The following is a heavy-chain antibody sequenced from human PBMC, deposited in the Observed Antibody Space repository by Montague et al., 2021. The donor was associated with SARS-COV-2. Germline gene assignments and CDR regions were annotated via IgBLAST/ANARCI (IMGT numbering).Heavy chain of an antibody. CDR2: IYWDXDN. CDR3: AHRRPLWGYFDY. Sequence: PALVKPTQTLTLTCTFSGFSLSTSGVGVGWIRQPPGKALEWLALIYWDXDNRYSPSLKSRLTITKDTSKNQVVLTMTNMDPVDTATYYCAHRRPLWGYFDYWGQGTLVTVFS. V-gene: IGHV2-5*02. CDR1: GFSLSTSGVG. J-gene: IGHJ4*02. D-gene: IGHD7-27*01.